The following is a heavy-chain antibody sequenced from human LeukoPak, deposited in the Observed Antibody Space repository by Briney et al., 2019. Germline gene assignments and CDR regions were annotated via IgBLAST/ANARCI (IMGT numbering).Heavy chain of an antibody. J-gene: IGHJ4*02. D-gene: IGHD3-9*01. CDR1: GFTFSSYS. CDR2: ISSSSSYI. V-gene: IGHV3-21*01. Sequence: GGSLRLSCAASGFTFSSYSMNWVRQAPGKGLEWVSSISSSSSYIYYADSVKGRFTISRDNAKNSLYLQMNSLRAEDTAVYYCARGELYDILTGPSFDYWGQGTLVTVSS. CDR3: ARGELYDILTGPSFDY.